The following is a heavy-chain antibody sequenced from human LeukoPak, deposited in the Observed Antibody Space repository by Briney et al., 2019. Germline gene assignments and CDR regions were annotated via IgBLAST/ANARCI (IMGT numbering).Heavy chain of an antibody. CDR3: ARALSYYDFWSGYSPYDDAFDI. CDR2: TREDGSEK. Sequence: PGGSLRLSCTASGFTFSTYWMSWVRQAPGKGLEWVANTREDGSEKYYVDSVKGRFTISRDNAKNSLYLQMNSLRAEDTAVYYCARALSYYDFWSGYSPYDDAFDIWGQGTMVTVSS. V-gene: IGHV3-7*01. J-gene: IGHJ3*02. D-gene: IGHD3-3*01. CDR1: GFTFSTYW.